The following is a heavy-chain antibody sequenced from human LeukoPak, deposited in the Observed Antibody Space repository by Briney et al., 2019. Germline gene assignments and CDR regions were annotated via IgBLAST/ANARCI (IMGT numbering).Heavy chain of an antibody. Sequence: ASVKVSCKASGYTFTGYYIHWVRQAPGQGLEWMGWINPNSGGTKYAQKFQGRVTMTRDTSISTAYMELSRLRSDDTAVYYCAREDYDGSGYHDFWGRGTLVTVSP. J-gene: IGHJ4*02. CDR2: INPNSGGT. D-gene: IGHD3-22*01. CDR1: GYTFTGYY. V-gene: IGHV1-2*02. CDR3: AREDYDGSGYHDF.